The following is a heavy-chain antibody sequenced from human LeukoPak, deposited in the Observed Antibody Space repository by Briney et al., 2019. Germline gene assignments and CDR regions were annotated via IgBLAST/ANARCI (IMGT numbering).Heavy chain of an antibody. CDR2: INTNTGNP. D-gene: IGHD3-10*01. CDR1: GYTFTSYA. Sequence: ASVKVSCKASGYTFTSYAMNWVRQAPGQGLGWMGWINTNTGNPTYAQGFTGRFVFSLDTSVSTAYLQISSLRAEDTAVYYCARDRNMVRGVPYYYYGMDVWGQGTTVTVSS. V-gene: IGHV7-4-1*02. CDR3: ARDRNMVRGVPYYYYGMDV. J-gene: IGHJ6*02.